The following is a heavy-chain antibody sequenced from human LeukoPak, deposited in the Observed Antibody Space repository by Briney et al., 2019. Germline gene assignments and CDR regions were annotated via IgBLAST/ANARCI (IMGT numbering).Heavy chain of an antibody. J-gene: IGHJ4*02. V-gene: IGHV4-34*01. CDR3: ARGVHYYGSGSYYNAHFDY. Sequence: TSETLSLTCAVYGGSFSGYYWSWIRQPPGKGLEWIGEINHSGSTNYNPSLKSRVTISVDTSKNQFSLKLSSVTAADTAVYYCARGVHYYGSGSYYNAHFDYWGQGTLVTVFS. CDR2: INHSGST. CDR1: GGSFSGYY. D-gene: IGHD3-10*01.